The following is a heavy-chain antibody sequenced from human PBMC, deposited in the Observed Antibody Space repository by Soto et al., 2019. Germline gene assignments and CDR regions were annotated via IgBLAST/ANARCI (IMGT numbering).Heavy chain of an antibody. CDR1: GGSSSSGGYY. D-gene: IGHD6-19*01. CDR3: ARRYGWLYFDY. CDR2: ISYIGST. Sequence: SETLSVNRTVCGGSSSSGGYYWNWIRQHPGKGLEWIGYISYIGSTYYNPSLKSRVTISVDTSKNQFSLKLTSVTAADTALYYCARRYGWLYFDYWGQGSLVT. V-gene: IGHV4-31*03. J-gene: IGHJ4*02.